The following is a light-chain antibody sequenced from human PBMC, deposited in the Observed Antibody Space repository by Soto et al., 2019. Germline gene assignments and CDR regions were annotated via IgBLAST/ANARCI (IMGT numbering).Light chain of an antibody. V-gene: IGLV2-14*01. CDR2: EVS. Sequence: QSALTQPASVSGSPGQSITVSCTGTDTDIGGADYVSWYQQHPGKAPKLIIYEVSHRPSGISSRFSGSKSGTTASLTISGLQTEDEAHYFCGSYTSAHTLEGIVFGGGTKLTVL. CDR3: GSYTSAHTLEGIV. J-gene: IGLJ2*01. CDR1: DTDIGGADY.